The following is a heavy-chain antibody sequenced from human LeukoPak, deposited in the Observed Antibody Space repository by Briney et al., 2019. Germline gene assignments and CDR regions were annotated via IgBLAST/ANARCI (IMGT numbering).Heavy chain of an antibody. CDR2: IYWNDAK. CDR1: GFSLITSGAG. V-gene: IGHV2-5*01. D-gene: IGHD1-14*01. CDR3: VHRLSHGMNWFAS. J-gene: IGHJ5*01. Sequence: SGPTPVNPTQTPTLTCTFSGFSLITSGAGVGWVRQPPGKALEWLILIYWNDAKRYSPSLKSRLTITKDTSRSQVVLTMTNMDPVDTGTYYCVHRLSHGMNWFASWGQGTLVTVSS.